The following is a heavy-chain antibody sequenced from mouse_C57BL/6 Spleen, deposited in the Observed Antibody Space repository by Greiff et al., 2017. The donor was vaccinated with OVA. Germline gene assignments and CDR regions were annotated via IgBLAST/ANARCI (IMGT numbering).Heavy chain of an antibody. J-gene: IGHJ2*01. CDR2: IDPSDSYT. D-gene: IGHD3-3*01. CDR1: GYTFTSYW. CDR3: ARGRTEDVDY. Sequence: QVQLQQPGAELVRPGTSVKLSCKASGYTFTSYWMPWVKQRPGQGLEWIGVIDPSDSYTNYNQKFKGKATLTVDTSSSTAYMQLSSLTSEDSAVDYGARGRTEDVDYWGQGTTLTVSS. V-gene: IGHV1-59*01.